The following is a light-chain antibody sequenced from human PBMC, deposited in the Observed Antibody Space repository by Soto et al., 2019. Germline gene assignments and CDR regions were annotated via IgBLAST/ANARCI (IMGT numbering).Light chain of an antibody. J-gene: IGLJ3*02. Sequence: QSVLTQAPSASGTPGQRVTISCSGSSSNIGSNTVTWYQQVPGTAPKLLIYSNDQRPSGVPDRFSGPKSGTSASLAIAGLQSEDEADYYCAAWDDSLNGWVFGGGTKLTVL. CDR1: SSNIGSNT. CDR2: SND. CDR3: AAWDDSLNGWV. V-gene: IGLV1-44*01.